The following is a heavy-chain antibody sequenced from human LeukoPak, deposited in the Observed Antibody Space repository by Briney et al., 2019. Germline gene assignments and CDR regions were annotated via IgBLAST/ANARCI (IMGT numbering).Heavy chain of an antibody. V-gene: IGHV4-59*01. J-gene: IGHJ6*02. D-gene: IGHD2-15*01. CDR3: VRTVAAIEEYGMGV. Sequence: PSETLSPTCTVSGGSISSYYWSWIRQPPGKGLEGIGYIYYSGSTNYNPSLKSRVTISVDASKNQFSLKLSSVTAADTAVYYCVRTVAAIEEYGMGVWGQGTTVTVSS. CDR1: GGSISSYY. CDR2: IYYSGST.